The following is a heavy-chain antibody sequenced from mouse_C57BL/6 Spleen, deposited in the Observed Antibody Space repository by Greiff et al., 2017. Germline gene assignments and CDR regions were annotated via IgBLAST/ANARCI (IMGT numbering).Heavy chain of an antibody. CDR2: ISDGGSYT. V-gene: IGHV5-4*01. CDR3: ARDKDYGSSYNYAMDY. D-gene: IGHD1-1*01. J-gene: IGHJ4*01. CDR1: GFTFSSYA. Sequence: EVQLVESGGGLVKPGGSLKLSCAASGFTFSSYAMSWVRQTPEKRLEWVATISDGGSYTYYPDNVKGRFTISRDNAKNNLYLQMSHLKSEDTAMYYCARDKDYGSSYNYAMDYWGQGTSVTVSS.